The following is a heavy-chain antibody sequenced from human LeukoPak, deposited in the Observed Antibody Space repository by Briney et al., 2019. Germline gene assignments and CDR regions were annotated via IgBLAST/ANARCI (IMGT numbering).Heavy chain of an antibody. Sequence: GASVKVSCKASGYTFTDYYMHWVRQAPGQGLEWMGWIKPNGAATSYAQEFQGRVTMTRDTSISTAYMELSNLRSDDTAVYYCARGSGLTGDLKRPFDPWGQGALVTVSS. CDR1: GYTFTDYY. CDR3: ARGSGLTGDLKRPFDP. J-gene: IGHJ5*02. V-gene: IGHV1-2*02. CDR2: IKPNGAAT. D-gene: IGHD7-27*01.